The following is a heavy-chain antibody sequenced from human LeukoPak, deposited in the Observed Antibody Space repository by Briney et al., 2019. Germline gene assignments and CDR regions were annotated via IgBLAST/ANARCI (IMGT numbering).Heavy chain of an antibody. Sequence: SETLSLTCAVSIDSFSSHYWTWIRQPPGKGLEWIGYISYIGSTNYNPSLKSRVTISIDTSKNQFSLKLSSVTAADTAVYYCARDVVTVTKGFDIWGQGTMVSVSS. CDR3: ARDVVTVTKGFDI. J-gene: IGHJ3*02. V-gene: IGHV4-59*11. D-gene: IGHD4-17*01. CDR2: ISYIGST. CDR1: IDSFSSHY.